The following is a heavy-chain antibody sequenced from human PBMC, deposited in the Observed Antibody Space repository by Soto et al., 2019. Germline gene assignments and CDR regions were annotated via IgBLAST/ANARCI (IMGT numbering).Heavy chain of an antibody. CDR3: ARLGDITIFGVVNKRGFDY. D-gene: IGHD3-3*01. J-gene: IGHJ4*02. CDR2: IYHSGST. V-gene: IGHV4-4*02. Sequence: SETLSLTCAVSGGSISSSNWWSWVRQPPGKGLEWIGEIYHSGSTNYNPSLKSRVTISVDKSKNQFSLKLSSVTAADTAVYYCARLGDITIFGVVNKRGFDYWGQGTLVTVSS. CDR1: GGSISSSNW.